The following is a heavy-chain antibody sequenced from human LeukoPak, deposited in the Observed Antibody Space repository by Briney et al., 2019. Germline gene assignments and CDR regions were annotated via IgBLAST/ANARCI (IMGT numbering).Heavy chain of an antibody. J-gene: IGHJ6*02. V-gene: IGHV3-66*02. CDR2: IYSGGST. CDR3: ARDHLLWFGELLGYYYYGMDV. D-gene: IGHD3-10*01. Sequence: GGSLRLSCAASGFTVSSNYMSWVRQAPGKGLEWVSVIYSGGSTYYADSVKGRFTISRDNSKNTLYLRMNSLRAEDTAVYYCARDHLLWFGELLGYYYYGMDVWGQGTTVTVSS. CDR1: GFTVSSNY.